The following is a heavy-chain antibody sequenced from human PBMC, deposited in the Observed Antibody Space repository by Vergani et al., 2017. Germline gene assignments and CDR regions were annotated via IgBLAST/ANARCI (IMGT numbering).Heavy chain of an antibody. CDR3: ARESHSGYSSSWHYXMDV. J-gene: IGHJ6*03. D-gene: IGHD6-13*01. V-gene: IGHV3-11*01. Sequence: QVQLVESGGGLVKPGGSLRLSCAASGFTFSDYYMSWIRQAPGKGLEWVSYISSSGSTIYYADSVKGRFTISMDNAKNSLYLQMNSLRAEDTAVYYCARESHSGYSSSWHYXMDVWGKGTTVTVSS. CDR2: ISSSGSTI. CDR1: GFTFSDYY.